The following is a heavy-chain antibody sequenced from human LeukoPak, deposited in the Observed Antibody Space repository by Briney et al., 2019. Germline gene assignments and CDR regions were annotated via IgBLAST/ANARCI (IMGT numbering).Heavy chain of an antibody. D-gene: IGHD4-17*01. CDR2: IIPIFGTA. V-gene: IGHV1-69*05. J-gene: IGHJ3*02. Sequence: ASVKVSCKASGATVSSYAISWVRQAPGQGLEWMGRIIPIFGTANYAQKFQGRVTITTDESTSTAYMELSSLRSEDTAVYYCATPPLYGDPSKQGLDAFDIWGQGTMVTVSS. CDR1: GATVSSYA. CDR3: ATPPLYGDPSKQGLDAFDI.